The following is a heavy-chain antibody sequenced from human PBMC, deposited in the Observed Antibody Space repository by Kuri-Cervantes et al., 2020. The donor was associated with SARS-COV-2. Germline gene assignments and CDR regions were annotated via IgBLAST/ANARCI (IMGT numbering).Heavy chain of an antibody. CDR3: AKKGVGSSTSTVYYYYMDV. J-gene: IGHJ6*03. V-gene: IGHV3-23*01. D-gene: IGHD2-2*01. CDR2: ISGSGGST. CDR1: GFTFSSDA. Sequence: GGSLRLSCAASGFTFSSDAMSWVRQAPGKGLEWVSAISGSGGSTYYADSVKGRFTISRDNSKNTLYLQMNSLRAEDTAVYYCAKKGVGSSTSTVYYYYMDVWGKGTTVTVSS.